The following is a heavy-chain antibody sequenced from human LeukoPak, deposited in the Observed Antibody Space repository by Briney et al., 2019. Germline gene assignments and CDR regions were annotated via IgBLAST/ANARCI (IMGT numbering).Heavy chain of an antibody. V-gene: IGHV3-48*02. Sequence: GGSLSLSCAASGFTFSSYNMNWVRNAPGQGRERVSYISSSTSTIYYADSVNGRFTISRDNAKNSLYLQMNSLRDEDTAVYYCARDRWFFEWFRYYYYYMDGWGKGTTVTVSS. CDR1: GFTFSSYN. CDR3: ARDRWFFEWFRYYYYYMDG. D-gene: IGHD3-3*01. J-gene: IGHJ6*03. CDR2: ISSSTSTI.